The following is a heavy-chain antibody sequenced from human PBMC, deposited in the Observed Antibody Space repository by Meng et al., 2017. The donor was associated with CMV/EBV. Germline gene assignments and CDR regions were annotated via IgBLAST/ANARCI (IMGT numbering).Heavy chain of an antibody. V-gene: IGHV1-18*01. Sequence: ASVKVSCKASGYTFINYGISWVRQAPGQGLEWLGWISAYSRNTNYAQKFQGRVTMTTDTSTSTAYMELRSLRSDDTAVYYCARGQGEYYYYGMDVWGQGTTVTVSS. CDR3: ARGQGEYYYYGMDV. CDR1: GYTFINYG. J-gene: IGHJ6*02. D-gene: IGHD3-16*01. CDR2: ISAYSRNT.